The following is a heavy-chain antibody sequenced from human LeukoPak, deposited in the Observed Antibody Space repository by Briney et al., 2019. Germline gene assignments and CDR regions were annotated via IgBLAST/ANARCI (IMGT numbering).Heavy chain of an antibody. CDR3: ARSYPIVGAMSYPRLDAFDI. CDR2: ISSSSSYI. J-gene: IGHJ3*02. V-gene: IGHV3-21*01. Sequence: GGSLRLSCAASGFTFSSYSMNWVRQAPGKGLEWVSSISSSSSYIYYADSVKGRFTISRDNAKNSLYLQMNSLRAEDTAVYYCARSYPIVGAMSYPRLDAFDIWGQGTMVTVSS. D-gene: IGHD1-26*01. CDR1: GFTFSSYS.